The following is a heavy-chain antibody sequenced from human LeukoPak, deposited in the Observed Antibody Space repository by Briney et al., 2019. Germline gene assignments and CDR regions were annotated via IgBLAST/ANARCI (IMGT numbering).Heavy chain of an antibody. D-gene: IGHD1-26*01. CDR1: GFTVSSNY. V-gene: IGHV3-53*01. J-gene: IGHJ4*02. Sequence: GGSLRLSCAASGFTVSSNYMSWVRQAPGEGLEWVSVIYSGGSTYYADSVRGRFAISRDNSKNTLHLQMSSLRAEDTAIYYCAKIVGAAVGDYWGQGTLVTVSS. CDR3: AKIVGAAVGDY. CDR2: IYSGGST.